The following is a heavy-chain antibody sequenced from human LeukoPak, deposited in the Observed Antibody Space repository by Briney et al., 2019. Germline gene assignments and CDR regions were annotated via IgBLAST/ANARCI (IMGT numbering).Heavy chain of an antibody. CDR3: ARGWIPVAAKGYYYYGMDV. D-gene: IGHD6-19*01. V-gene: IGHV4-39*07. CDR1: GGSISSGGYY. CDR2: INHSGST. Sequence: SETLSLTCTVSGGSISSGGYYWSWIRQPPGKGLEWIGEINHSGSTNYNPSLKSRVTISVDTSKNQFSLKLSSVTAADTAVYYCARGWIPVAAKGYYYYGMDVWGQGTTVTVSS. J-gene: IGHJ6*02.